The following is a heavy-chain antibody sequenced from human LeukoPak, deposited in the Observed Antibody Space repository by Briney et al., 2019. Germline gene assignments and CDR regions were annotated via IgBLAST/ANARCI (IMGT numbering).Heavy chain of an antibody. CDR3: ARHEGCSSTSCYFDS. D-gene: IGHD2-2*01. V-gene: IGHV4-39*01. CDR2: IYYSGST. J-gene: IGHJ4*02. Sequence: PSETLSLTCTVSGGSISSSSYYWGWIRQPPGKGLEWIGSIYYSGSTYYNPSLKSRVTISVGTSKNQFSLKLSSVTAADTAVYYCARHEGCSSTSCYFDSWGQGTLVTVSS. CDR1: GGSISSSSYY.